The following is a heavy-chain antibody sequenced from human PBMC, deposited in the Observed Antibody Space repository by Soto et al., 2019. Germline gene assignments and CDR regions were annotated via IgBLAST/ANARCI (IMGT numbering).Heavy chain of an antibody. V-gene: IGHV3-33*01. CDR1: GFTFSSYG. Sequence: QVQLVESGGGVVQPGGSLRISCAASGFTFSSYGMHWVRQAPGKGLERVAVIWNDGSNKYYADSVKGRFTIARDNSKNTLYLQMNGLRAEDTAVYYCARDSEMMVDWGQGTLVTVSS. CDR2: IWNDGSNK. D-gene: IGHD3-22*01. CDR3: ARDSEMMVD. J-gene: IGHJ4*02.